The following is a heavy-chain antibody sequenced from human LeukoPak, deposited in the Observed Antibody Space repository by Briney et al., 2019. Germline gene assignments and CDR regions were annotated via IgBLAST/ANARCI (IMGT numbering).Heavy chain of an antibody. Sequence: SETLSLTSTVSGGSISSSSYYGGSIRQPPGKGLEWIGSIYYSGSTYYNPSLKRRVTISVDTSKNQFSLKLSPVTAADTAVYYCAENSGSYFRAFDYWGQGTLVTVSS. J-gene: IGHJ4*02. CDR3: AENSGSYFRAFDY. V-gene: IGHV4-39*07. D-gene: IGHD1-26*01. CDR1: GGSISSSSYY. CDR2: IYYSGST.